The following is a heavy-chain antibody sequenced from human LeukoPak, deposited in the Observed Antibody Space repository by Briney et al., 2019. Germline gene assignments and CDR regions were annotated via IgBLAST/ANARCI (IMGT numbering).Heavy chain of an antibody. D-gene: IGHD3-16*01. CDR1: GFTFSSYS. V-gene: IGHV3-21*01. CDR2: ISSSSSYI. CDR3: ARAGYDYVWGSYPSPFDY. J-gene: IGHJ4*02. Sequence: GGSLRLSCAASGFTFSSYSMNWVRQAPGKGLEWVSSISSSSSYIYYADSVKGRFTISRDNAKNSLYRQMNSLRAEDTAVYYCARAGYDYVWGSYPSPFDYWGQGTLVTVSS.